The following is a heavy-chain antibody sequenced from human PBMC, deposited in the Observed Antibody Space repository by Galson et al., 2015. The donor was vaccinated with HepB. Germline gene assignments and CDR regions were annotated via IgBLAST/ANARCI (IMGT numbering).Heavy chain of an antibody. CDR1: GFTFSSYS. J-gene: IGHJ4*02. V-gene: IGHV3-21*01. CDR2: ITTSTRYI. CDR3: ARVEYSSSWYQDY. D-gene: IGHD6-13*01. Sequence: SLRLSCAASGFTFSSYSINWVRQAPGKGLEWLSSITTSTRYIYYADSVKGRFTISRDNAQNSLYLQMNSLRAEDTAVYYCARVEYSSSWYQDYWGQGTLVTVSS.